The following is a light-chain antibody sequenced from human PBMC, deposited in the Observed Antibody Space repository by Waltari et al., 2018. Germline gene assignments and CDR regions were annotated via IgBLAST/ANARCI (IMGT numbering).Light chain of an antibody. Sequence: QSVLTQPPSVSAAPGQQVTISCSGSSSTTGNNYVSWYQQPPGTAPKLLIYDNNKRPSGIPDRFSGSKSGTSATLSITGLQTGDEADYYCGTWDSSLSAVVFGGGTKLTVL. CDR2: DNN. CDR1: SSTTGNNY. V-gene: IGLV1-51*01. J-gene: IGLJ2*01. CDR3: GTWDSSLSAVV.